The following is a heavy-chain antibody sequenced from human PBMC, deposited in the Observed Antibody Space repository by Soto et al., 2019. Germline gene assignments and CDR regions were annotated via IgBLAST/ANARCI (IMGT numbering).Heavy chain of an antibody. CDR3: ARGIAAAFEY. D-gene: IGHD6-13*01. Sequence: TLPLTFTVSGGTIRSGGYYGSCNRQHPGKGLAWIVYIYYSGSTYYNPSLRSRVTVSVDTSKNQFYLKLSSVTAADTAAYYCARGIAAAFEYWRQGTLVTVPS. J-gene: IGHJ4*02. V-gene: IGHV4-31*03. CDR1: GGTIRSGGYY. CDR2: IYYSGST.